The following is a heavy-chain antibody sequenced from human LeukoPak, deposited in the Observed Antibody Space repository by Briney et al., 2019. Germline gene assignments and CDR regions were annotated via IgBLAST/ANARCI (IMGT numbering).Heavy chain of an antibody. D-gene: IGHD2-15*01. Sequence: PGRSLRLSCAASGFTFSSYAMHWVRQAPGKGLEWVAVIPYDGSNKYYADSVKGRFTISRDNSKNTLYLQMNSLRAEDTAVYYCARDGPSPGIVVVVAATPLDYWGQGTLVTVSS. CDR1: GFTFSSYA. J-gene: IGHJ4*02. CDR2: IPYDGSNK. V-gene: IGHV3-30-3*01. CDR3: ARDGPSPGIVVVVAATPLDY.